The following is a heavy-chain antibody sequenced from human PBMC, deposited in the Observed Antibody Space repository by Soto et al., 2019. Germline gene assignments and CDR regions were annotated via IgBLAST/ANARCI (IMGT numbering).Heavy chain of an antibody. J-gene: IGHJ3*02. CDR2: IYYSGST. CDR3: ATHYRYSYDAFDI. CDR1: GCSITSYY. D-gene: IGHD5-18*01. Sequence: SETLSLTCTFAGCSITSYYWSWIRQPPGKGLEWIGYIYYSGSTNYNPSLKSRVTISVDTSKNQFSLKLSSVTAADTAVYYCATHYRYSYDAFDIWGQGTMVT. V-gene: IGHV4-59*01.